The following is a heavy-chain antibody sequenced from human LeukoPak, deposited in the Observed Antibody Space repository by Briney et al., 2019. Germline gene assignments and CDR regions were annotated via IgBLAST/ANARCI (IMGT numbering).Heavy chain of an antibody. V-gene: IGHV4-34*01. CDR1: DGSFSGYY. J-gene: IGHJ3*02. Sequence: PSKTLSLTCAVYDGSFSGYYWSWIRQPPGKGLEWIGEINRSGSTNYDPSLMSRVTISVDTSKNQFSLKLSSVTAADTAVYYCARDSAGRAGAFDIWGQGTMVTVSS. D-gene: IGHD2-15*01. CDR2: INRSGST. CDR3: ARDSAGRAGAFDI.